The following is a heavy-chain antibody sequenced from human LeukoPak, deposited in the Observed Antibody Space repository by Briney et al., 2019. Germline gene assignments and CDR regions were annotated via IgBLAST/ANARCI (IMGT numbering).Heavy chain of an antibody. CDR2: ISSSNSYI. Sequence: GGSLRLSCAASGFTFSTYSMTWVRQAPGKGLECVSSISSSNSYIYYADSVKGRFTISRDNAKSSLYLQMNSLRAEDTAVYYCARLYSSSSGKAFDIWGQGTMVTVSS. J-gene: IGHJ3*02. D-gene: IGHD6-6*01. CDR3: ARLYSSSSGKAFDI. CDR1: GFTFSTYS. V-gene: IGHV3-21*01.